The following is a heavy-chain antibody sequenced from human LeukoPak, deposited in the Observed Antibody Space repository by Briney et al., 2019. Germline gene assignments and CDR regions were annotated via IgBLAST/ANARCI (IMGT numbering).Heavy chain of an antibody. D-gene: IGHD3-22*01. CDR1: GGSISSYY. V-gene: IGHV4-4*07. CDR3: ARDQRYYDSSGYYYYHYMDV. Sequence: SETLSLTCTVSGGSISSYYWSWIRQPAGKGLEWIGRIYTSGSTNYNPSLKSRVTMSVDTPKNQFSLKLSSVTAADTAVYYCARDQRYYDSSGYYYYHYMDVWGKGTTVTVSS. CDR2: IYTSGST. J-gene: IGHJ6*03.